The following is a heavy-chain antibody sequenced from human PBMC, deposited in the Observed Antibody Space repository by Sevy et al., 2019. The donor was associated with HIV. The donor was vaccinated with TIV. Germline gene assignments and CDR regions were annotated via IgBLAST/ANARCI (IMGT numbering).Heavy chain of an antibody. J-gene: IGHJ4*02. V-gene: IGHV4-59*01. D-gene: IGHD6-19*01. CDR3: AKGIAVAGPFDY. CDR2: IHYSGNT. CDR1: GDSITSYY. Sequence: SETLSLTCSVSGDSITSYYWTWFRQPPGKGLEWIGYIHYSGNTNYNPSLKSRVSISVDRSKNQFSLNLNSVTATDTAVYYCAKGIAVAGPFDYWGQGTLVTVSS.